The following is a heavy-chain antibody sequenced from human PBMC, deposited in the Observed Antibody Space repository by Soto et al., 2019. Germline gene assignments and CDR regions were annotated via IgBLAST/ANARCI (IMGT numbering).Heavy chain of an antibody. Sequence: XSVMVSCQASGYTFTSYDINWVRKATVQGLEWMGWMNPNSGNTGYAQKFQGRVTMTRNTSISTAYMELSSLRSEDTAVYYCARGKDGTYYYDSSGYREFEYWGQGTLVTVSS. J-gene: IGHJ4*02. D-gene: IGHD3-22*01. CDR1: GYTFTSYD. CDR3: ARGKDGTYYYDSSGYREFEY. CDR2: MNPNSGNT. V-gene: IGHV1-8*01.